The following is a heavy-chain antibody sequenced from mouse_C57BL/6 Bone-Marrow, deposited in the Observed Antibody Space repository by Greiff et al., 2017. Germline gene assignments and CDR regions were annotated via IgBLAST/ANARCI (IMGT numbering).Heavy chain of an antibody. CDR3: ARGGVTTWVAD. V-gene: IGHV1-81*01. CDR1: GYTFTSYG. D-gene: IGHD2-5*01. CDR2: IYPRSGNT. J-gene: IGHJ3*01. Sequence: QVQLKESGAELARPGASVKLSCKASGYTFTSYGISWVKQRTGQGLEWIGEIYPRSGNTYYNEKFKGKATLTADKSSSTAYMELRSLTSEDSAVYFCARGGVTTWVADWGQGTLVTVSA.